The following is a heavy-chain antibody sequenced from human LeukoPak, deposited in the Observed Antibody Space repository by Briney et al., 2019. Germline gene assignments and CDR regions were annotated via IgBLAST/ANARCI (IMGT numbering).Heavy chain of an antibody. CDR2: INPNSGGT. J-gene: IGHJ6*03. Sequence: ASVKVSCKASGYSFNDKYLHWVRQAPGQGLEWMGSINPNSGGTNYAQKFQGRVTMTRDTSISTAYMELSRLRSDDTAVYYCARDPSSYTSGSYYGNYYYYMDVWGKGTTVTISS. CDR1: GYSFNDKY. D-gene: IGHD1-26*01. V-gene: IGHV1-2*02. CDR3: ARDPSSYTSGSYYGNYYYYMDV.